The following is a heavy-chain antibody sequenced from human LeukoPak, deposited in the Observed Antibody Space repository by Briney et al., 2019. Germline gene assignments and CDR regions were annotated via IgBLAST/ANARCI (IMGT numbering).Heavy chain of an antibody. J-gene: IGHJ4*02. CDR2: IISILGTT. V-gene: IGHV1-69*13. CDR3: ARSGDSSGYYYGERY. CDR1: GGTFSSYA. D-gene: IGHD3-22*01. Sequence: SVKVSCKASGGTFSSYAISWVRQAPGQGLEWVGGIISILGTTKYAQKFQGRVTITADESTGTAYMELSSLRSEDTAVYYCARSGDSSGYYYGERYWGQGTLVTVSS.